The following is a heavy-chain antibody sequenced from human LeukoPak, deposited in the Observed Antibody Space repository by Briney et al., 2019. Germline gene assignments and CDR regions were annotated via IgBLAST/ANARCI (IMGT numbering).Heavy chain of an antibody. CDR3: AKEGITGADS. CDR2: ISGGGDA. J-gene: IGHJ4*02. V-gene: IGHV3-23*01. Sequence: GGSLRLSCAASGFTFSSYAMSWVRLAPGKGLEWVSAISGGGDAHYADSVKGRFTISRDNSKNTLFFHMSNLTADDTALYYCAKEGITGADSWGQGTLVSVSS. CDR1: GFTFSSYA.